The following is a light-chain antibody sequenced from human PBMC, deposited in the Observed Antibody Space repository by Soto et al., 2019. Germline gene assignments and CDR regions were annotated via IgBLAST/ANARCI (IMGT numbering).Light chain of an antibody. Sequence: EIVLTQSPGTLSLSPGERATLSCRASQSVSSSYLAWYQQKPGQAPRLLIYGASTRAAGVPPRFSGSGSGTDFTLTISSLEPEDFAVYYCQQYAGSPWTFGQGNKVDIK. CDR1: QSVSSSY. V-gene: IGKV3-20*01. J-gene: IGKJ1*01. CDR2: GAS. CDR3: QQYAGSPWT.